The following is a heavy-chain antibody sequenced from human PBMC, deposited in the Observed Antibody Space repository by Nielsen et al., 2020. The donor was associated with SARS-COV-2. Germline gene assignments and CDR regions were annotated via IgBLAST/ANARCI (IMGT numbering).Heavy chain of an antibody. V-gene: IGHV1-2*04. Sequence: WVRQAPGQGLEWMGWINPNSGGTNYAQKFQGWVTMTRDTSISTAYMELSSLRSEDTAVYYCARVSPPSYYDFWSGYYTVYYYGMDVWGQGTTVTVSS. J-gene: IGHJ6*02. D-gene: IGHD3-3*01. CDR2: INPNSGGT. CDR3: ARVSPPSYYDFWSGYYTVYYYGMDV.